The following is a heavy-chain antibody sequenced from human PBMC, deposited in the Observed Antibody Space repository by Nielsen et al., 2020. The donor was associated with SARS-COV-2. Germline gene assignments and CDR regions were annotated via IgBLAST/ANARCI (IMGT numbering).Heavy chain of an antibody. CDR3: AKDFHGSVADFFGN. V-gene: IGHV3-23*01. CDR1: GFSFSSYA. Sequence: GESLKISCAASGFSFSSYAMTWVRQAPGKGLEWVSSIGTTGDKTFYADSVKGRFTISRDNSKNTLYLQLNSLRAEDTAVFYCAKDFHGSVADFFGNWGQGPLSPSRQ. D-gene: IGHD2-2*03. J-gene: IGHJ4*02. CDR2: IGTTGDKT.